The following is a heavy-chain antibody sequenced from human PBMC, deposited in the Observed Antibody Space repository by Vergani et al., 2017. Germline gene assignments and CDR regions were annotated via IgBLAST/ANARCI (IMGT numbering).Heavy chain of an antibody. Sequence: EVQLLESGGGLVQPGGSLRLSCAASGFTFSSYAMSWVRQAPGKGLEWVSAISGSGGSTYYADSVKGRFTISRDNSKNTLCLQMNSLRAEDTAVYYCVGEKAGGGGWYVDYWGQGTLVTVSS. CDR3: VGEKAGGGGWYVDY. CDR2: ISGSGGST. J-gene: IGHJ4*02. V-gene: IGHV3-23*01. D-gene: IGHD2-15*01. CDR1: GFTFSSYA.